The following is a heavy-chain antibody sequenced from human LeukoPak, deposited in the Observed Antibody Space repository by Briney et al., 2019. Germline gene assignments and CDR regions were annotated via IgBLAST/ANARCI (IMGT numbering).Heavy chain of an antibody. J-gene: IGHJ5*02. CDR3: ARHRGSGSYFSWFDP. CDR2: IYYSGST. D-gene: IGHD1-26*01. V-gene: IGHV4-39*01. Sequence: SETLSLTCTVSGGSISSSSYYWGWIRQPPGKGLEWIGSIYYSGSTYYNPSLKSRVTISVDTSKNQFSLKLSSVTAADTAVYYCARHRGSGSYFSWFDPWSQGTLVTVSS. CDR1: GGSISSSSYY.